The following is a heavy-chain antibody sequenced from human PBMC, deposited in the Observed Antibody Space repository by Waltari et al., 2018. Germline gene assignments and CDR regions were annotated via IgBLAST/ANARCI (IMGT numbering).Heavy chain of an antibody. CDR2: IYTSGST. D-gene: IGHD2-15*01. J-gene: IGHJ4*02. Sequence: QVQLQESGPGLVKPSETLSLTCTVSGGSISSYYWSWIRQPAGKGLEWIGRIYTSGSTNYNPSLKRRVTMSVDTSKNQFSLKLSSVTAADTAVYYWARGGRRCSGGSRYDYWGQGTLVTVSS. V-gene: IGHV4-4*07. CDR1: GGSISSYY. CDR3: ARGGRRCSGGSRYDY.